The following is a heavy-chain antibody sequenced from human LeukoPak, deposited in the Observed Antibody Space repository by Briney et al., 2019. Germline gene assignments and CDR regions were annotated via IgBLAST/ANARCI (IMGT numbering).Heavy chain of an antibody. CDR3: ASSRSQYGPSAFDI. J-gene: IGHJ3*02. Sequence: PSETLSLTCTVSGYSISSGYYWGWIRQPPGKGLEWIGSIYHSGSTYYNPSLKSRVTISVDTSKNQFSLKLSSVTAADTAVYYCASSRSQYGPSAFDIWGQGTMVTVSS. D-gene: IGHD4/OR15-4a*01. V-gene: IGHV4-38-2*02. CDR2: IYHSGST. CDR1: GYSISSGYY.